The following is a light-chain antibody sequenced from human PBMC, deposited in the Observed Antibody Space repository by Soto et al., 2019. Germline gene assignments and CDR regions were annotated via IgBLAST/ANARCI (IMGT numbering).Light chain of an antibody. J-gene: IGKJ1*01. CDR2: DAS. CDR3: QHYNSYSEA. V-gene: IGKV1-5*01. CDR1: QTISNW. Sequence: IQMTQSPSTLSASVGDRVTITCRASQTISNWLAWYQQKPGKAPKLLIYDASSLESGVPSRFSGSGSGTEFTLTISSLQPDDFATYYCQHYNSYSEAFGQGTKVDI.